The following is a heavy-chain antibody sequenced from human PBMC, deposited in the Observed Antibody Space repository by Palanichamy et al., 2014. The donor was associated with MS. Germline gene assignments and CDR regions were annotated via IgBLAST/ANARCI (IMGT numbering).Heavy chain of an antibody. V-gene: IGHV1-18*01. Sequence: QVQLVQSGAEVKKPGASVKVSCKASGYTFTSHGINWVRQAPGQGLEWMGWISAYNGNTNYAQKLQGRVTMTTDTSTSTAYMELRRLRSDDTAVYYCARGPGYSGYDRTSYYYYMDVWGKGTTVTVSS. D-gene: IGHD5-12*01. CDR2: ISAYNGNT. CDR3: ARGPGYSGYDRTSYYYYMDV. CDR1: GYTFTSHG. J-gene: IGHJ6*03.